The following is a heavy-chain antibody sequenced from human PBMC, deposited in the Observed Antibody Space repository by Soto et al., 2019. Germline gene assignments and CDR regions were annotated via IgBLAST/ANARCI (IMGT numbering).Heavy chain of an antibody. Sequence: SETLSLTCTVSGGSISSYYWSWIRQPPGKGLEWIGYIYYSGSTNYNPSLKSRVTISVDTSKNQFSLKLSSVTAADTAVYYCASSDKVCVYVWGSYRYGAPFDYWGQGTLVTVSS. CDR2: IYYSGST. V-gene: IGHV4-59*01. J-gene: IGHJ4*02. D-gene: IGHD3-16*02. CDR1: GGSISSYY. CDR3: ASSDKVCVYVWGSYRYGAPFDY.